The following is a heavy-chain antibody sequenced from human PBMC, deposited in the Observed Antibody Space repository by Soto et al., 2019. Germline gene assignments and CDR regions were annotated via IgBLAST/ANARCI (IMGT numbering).Heavy chain of an antibody. D-gene: IGHD1-26*01. V-gene: IGHV4-39*01. CDR3: ARLGAMDV. CDR2: IYYSGST. J-gene: IGHJ6*02. CDR1: GGSISSSSYY. Sequence: SETLSLTCTVSGGSISSSSYYWGWIRQPPGKGLEWIGSIYYSGSTYYNPSLKSRVTISVDTSKNQFSLKLSSVTAADTAVYYCARLGAMDVWGQGTTVTVSS.